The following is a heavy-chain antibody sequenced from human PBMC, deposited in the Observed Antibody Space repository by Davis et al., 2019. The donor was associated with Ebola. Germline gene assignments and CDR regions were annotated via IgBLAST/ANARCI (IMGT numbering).Heavy chain of an antibody. J-gene: IGHJ5*02. D-gene: IGHD4-17*01. CDR2: INHSGST. CDR3: ARNLYGLRLRGLWFDP. Sequence: SETLSLTCAVYGGSFSGYYWSWIRQPPGKGLEWIGEINHSGSTNYNPSLKSRVTISVDTSKNQFSLKLSSVTAADTAVYYCARNLYGLRLRGLWFDPWGQGTLVTVSS. V-gene: IGHV4-34*01. CDR1: GGSFSGYY.